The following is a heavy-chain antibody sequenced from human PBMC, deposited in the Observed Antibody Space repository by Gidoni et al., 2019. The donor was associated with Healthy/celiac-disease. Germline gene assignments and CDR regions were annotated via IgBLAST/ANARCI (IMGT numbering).Heavy chain of an antibody. CDR2: IYYSGST. V-gene: IGHV4-39*07. CDR1: GGSISSSSYY. CDR3: AREPSSGYLPDPEYFQH. Sequence: QLQLQESGPGLVKPSETLSLTCTVSGGSISSSSYYWGWIRQPPGKGLEWIGSIYYSGSTYYNPSLKSRVTISVDTSKNQFSLKLSSVTAADTAVYYCAREPSSGYLPDPEYFQHWGQGTLVTVSS. J-gene: IGHJ1*01. D-gene: IGHD3-22*01.